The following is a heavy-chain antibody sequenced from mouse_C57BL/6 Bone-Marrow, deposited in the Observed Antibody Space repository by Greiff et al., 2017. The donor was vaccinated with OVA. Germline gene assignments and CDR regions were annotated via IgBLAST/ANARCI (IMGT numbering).Heavy chain of an antibody. CDR2: ISDGGSYT. CDR1: GFTFSSYA. V-gene: IGHV5-4*01. J-gene: IGHJ1*03. CDR3: ARVITTGYFDV. D-gene: IGHD1-1*01. Sequence: EVQGVESGGGLVKPGGSLKLSCAASGFTFSSYAMSWVRQTPEKRLEWVATISDGGSYTYYPDNVKGRFTISRDNAKNNLYLQMSHLKSEDTAMYYCARVITTGYFDVWGTGTTVTVSS.